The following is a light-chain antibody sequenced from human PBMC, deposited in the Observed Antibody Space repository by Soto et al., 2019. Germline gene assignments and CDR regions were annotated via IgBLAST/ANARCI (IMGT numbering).Light chain of an antibody. V-gene: IGLV2-8*01. J-gene: IGLJ1*01. CDR2: EVN. CDR3: SSYAGSSNV. Sequence: LAQPPSASGSPGQSVAISCTGTSSDVGGYNYVSRYQQHPGKAPKLMIYEVNKRPSGVPDRFSGSKSGNTASLTVSGLQAEDEADYYCSSYAGSSNVFGTGTKVTVL. CDR1: SSDVGGYNY.